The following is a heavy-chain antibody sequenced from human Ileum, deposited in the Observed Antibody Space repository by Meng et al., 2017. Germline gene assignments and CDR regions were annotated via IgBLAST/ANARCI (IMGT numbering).Heavy chain of an antibody. V-gene: IGHV4-61*02. CDR3: AREVFYKDYFDY. CDR2: FYTSGRT. CDR1: GGSIDIRGYY. J-gene: IGHJ4*02. D-gene: IGHD2/OR15-2a*01. Sequence: SETLSLTCTVSGGSIDIRGYYWSWIRQPAGKGLEWIGRFYTSGRTNYNPSLKSRVTISVDTSKNQCSLTLSSVTPADTAVYFCAREVFYKDYFDYWGQGTLVTVSS.